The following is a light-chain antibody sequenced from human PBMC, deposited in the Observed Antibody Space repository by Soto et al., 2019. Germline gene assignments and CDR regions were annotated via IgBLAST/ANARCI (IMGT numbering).Light chain of an antibody. Sequence: QSVLTQPASVSGSPGQSITISCTGTSSGVGGYNYVSWYQQHPGKAPKLMIYDVSNRPSGVSNRFSGSKSGNTASLTISGLQAEDEADYYGSSYTRTFCVFGTGTKVPVL. CDR1: SSGVGGYNY. CDR3: SSYTRTFCV. J-gene: IGLJ1*01. CDR2: DVS. V-gene: IGLV2-14*01.